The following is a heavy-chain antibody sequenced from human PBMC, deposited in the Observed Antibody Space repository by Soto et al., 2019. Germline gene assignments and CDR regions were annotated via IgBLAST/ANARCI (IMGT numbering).Heavy chain of an antibody. V-gene: IGHV3-21*04. CDR1: GFTFSSYS. J-gene: IGHJ4*02. D-gene: IGHD3-9*01. CDR2: ISSSSSYI. CDR3: AKDRHPDGIWTFDY. Sequence: GGSLRLSCAASGFTFSSYSMNWVRQAPGKGLEWVSSISSSSSYIYYADSVKGRFTISRDNSKNFLFLQMNSLRVEDTAVYYCAKDRHPDGIWTFDYWGQGAPVTVPS.